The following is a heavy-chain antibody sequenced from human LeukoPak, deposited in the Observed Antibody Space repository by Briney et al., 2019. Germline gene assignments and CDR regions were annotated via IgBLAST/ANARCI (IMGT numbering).Heavy chain of an antibody. V-gene: IGHV4-31*03. CDR3: ARDFCSGGSCYYFEC. CDR1: GASISSGLFY. Sequence: SETLSLTCTVSGASISSGLFYWSWIRQHPGKGLEWIGHIYYRGSTYCNPSLESRVTMSVDTSKKQFFLKLSSVTAADTAVYYCARDFCSGGSCYYFECWGQGEPVTVSS. CDR2: IYYRGST. D-gene: IGHD2-15*01. J-gene: IGHJ4*02.